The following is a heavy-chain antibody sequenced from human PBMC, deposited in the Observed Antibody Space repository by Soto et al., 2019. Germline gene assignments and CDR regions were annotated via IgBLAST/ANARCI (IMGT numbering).Heavy chain of an antibody. CDR3: AKDMDGEQQLVDY. CDR1: GFTFDDYA. CDR2: ISWDGGST. D-gene: IGHD6-13*01. Sequence: GGSLRLSCAASGFTFDDYAMHWVRQAPGKGLEWVSLISWDGGSTYYADSVKGRFTISRDNSKNSLYLQMNSLRAEDTALYYCAKDMDGEQQLVDYWGQGTLVTVSS. V-gene: IGHV3-43D*03. J-gene: IGHJ4*02.